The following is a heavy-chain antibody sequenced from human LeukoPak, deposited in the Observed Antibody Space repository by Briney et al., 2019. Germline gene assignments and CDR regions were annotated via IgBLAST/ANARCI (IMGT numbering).Heavy chain of an antibody. CDR1: GFSFSDYG. CDR3: AQEGEDYVPNH. V-gene: IGHV3-30*18. D-gene: IGHD4-17*01. Sequence: PGGSLRLSCAATGFSFSDYGMHWVRQVPGQGLEWVAIISYDGSNAYYADSMKGRFTISRDNSKNTVSLQIINMRREDTALYYCAQEGEDYVPNHWGQGTLVTVSA. CDR2: ISYDGSNA. J-gene: IGHJ5*02.